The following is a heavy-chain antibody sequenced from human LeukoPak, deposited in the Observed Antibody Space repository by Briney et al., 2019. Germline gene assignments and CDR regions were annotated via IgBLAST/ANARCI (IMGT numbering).Heavy chain of an antibody. J-gene: IGHJ3*02. CDR3: ARGVGGDRIVGAFDI. D-gene: IGHD2-21*01. Sequence: PSETLSLTCTVSGGSISSGSYYWSWIRQPAGKGLEWIGRIYTSGSTNYNPSLKSRVTISVDTSKNQFSLKLSSVTAADTAVYYCARGVGGDRIVGAFDIWGQGTMVTVSS. CDR1: GGSISSGSYY. V-gene: IGHV4-61*02. CDR2: IYTSGST.